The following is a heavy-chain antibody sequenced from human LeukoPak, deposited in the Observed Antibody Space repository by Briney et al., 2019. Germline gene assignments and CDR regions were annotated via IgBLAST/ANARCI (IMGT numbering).Heavy chain of an antibody. CDR1: GLSFGDYT. J-gene: IGHJ4*02. CDR3: ARDPYNYDRSGYKLDSYFDY. V-gene: IGHV3-30*04. Sequence: GGSLRLSCEASGLSFGDYTMHWVRQAPGKGLEWVAIISYDGSNEYYADSVKGRFTISRDNSKNTLYLQMNSLTAEDTAVYYCARDPYNYDRSGYKLDSYFDYWGQGTLVTVSS. CDR2: ISYDGSNE. D-gene: IGHD3-22*01.